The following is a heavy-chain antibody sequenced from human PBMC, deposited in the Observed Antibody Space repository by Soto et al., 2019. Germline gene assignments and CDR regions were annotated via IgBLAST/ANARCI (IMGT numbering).Heavy chain of an antibody. CDR1: GGSVSGYY. CDR3: ARHPTIARFENGLDV. V-gene: IGHV4-59*08. Sequence: VQVQESGPGLVKPSETLSLTCTVSGGSVSGYYWSWIRQPPGKGLEWIGYIYYTGTTIYSPSLDGRVTLSVDTAKDQVSLTLTSVTPADTAVYYCARHPTIARFENGLDVWGQGTMVTVSS. CDR2: IYYTGTT. J-gene: IGHJ6*02. D-gene: IGHD1-1*01.